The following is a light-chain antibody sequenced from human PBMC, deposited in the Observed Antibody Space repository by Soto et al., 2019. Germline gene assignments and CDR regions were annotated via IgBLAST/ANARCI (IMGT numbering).Light chain of an antibody. CDR1: QSIINH. V-gene: IGKV1-39*01. Sequence: HIHQNPSSLSASVGDRVIITCRASQSIINHLNWYQQKPGKAPKLLIFAASSLQSGVPSRFSGSRSGPDFTLTISSLQPEDFATYYCQQSYSSPPTFGHGTKVDIK. J-gene: IGKJ1*01. CDR2: AAS. CDR3: QQSYSSPPT.